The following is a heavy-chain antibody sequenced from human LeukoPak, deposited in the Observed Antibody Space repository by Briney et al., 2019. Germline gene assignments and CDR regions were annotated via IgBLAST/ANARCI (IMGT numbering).Heavy chain of an antibody. J-gene: IGHJ5*02. CDR2: INHSGST. D-gene: IGHD3-16*02. V-gene: IGHV4-34*01. CDR3: ARGRFMITFGGVIVTGWFDP. Sequence: SETLSLTCAVYGGSFSGYYWSWIRQPPGKGLEWIGEINHSGSTNYNPSLKSRVTISVDTSKNQFSPKLSSVTAADTAVYYCARGRFMITFGGVIVTGWFDPWGQGTLVTVSS. CDR1: GGSFSGYY.